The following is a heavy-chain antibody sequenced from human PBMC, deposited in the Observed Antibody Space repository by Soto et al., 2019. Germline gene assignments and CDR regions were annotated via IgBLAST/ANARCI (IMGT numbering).Heavy chain of an antibody. V-gene: IGHV1-69*13. Sequence: SVKVSCKASGGTFSSYAISWVRQAPGQGLEWMGGIIPIFGTANYAQKVQGRVTITADESTSSAYMELSSLRSEHTAVYYCARDRTEGYCSSTSCYRGHWFDPWGQGTLVTVSS. J-gene: IGHJ5*02. CDR2: IIPIFGTA. CDR3: ARDRTEGYCSSTSCYRGHWFDP. CDR1: GGTFSSYA. D-gene: IGHD2-2*01.